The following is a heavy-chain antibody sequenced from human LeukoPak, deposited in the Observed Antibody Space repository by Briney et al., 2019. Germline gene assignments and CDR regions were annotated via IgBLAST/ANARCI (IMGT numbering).Heavy chain of an antibody. CDR3: ARGGGYCRGGSCYSHDAFDI. CDR2: INSGSASI. CDR1: GFSFNDYA. Sequence: GGSLRLSCAVSGFSFNDYAMNWVRQAPGKGLEWVSSINSGSASIYYVDSVKGRFTISRDYAKSSLYLQMDTLRAEDAAVYYCARGGGYCRGGSCYSHDAFDIWGQGTMVTVSS. V-gene: IGHV3-21*01. J-gene: IGHJ3*02. D-gene: IGHD2-15*01.